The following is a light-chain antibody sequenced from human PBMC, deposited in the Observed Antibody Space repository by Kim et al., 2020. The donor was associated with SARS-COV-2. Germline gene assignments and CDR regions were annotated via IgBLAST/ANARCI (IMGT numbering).Light chain of an antibody. CDR2: DAS. CDR3: QHYEGWPPYT. V-gene: IGKV3-15*01. J-gene: IGKJ2*01. CDR1: QRVGTR. Sequence: VAAGERASRSWSADQRVGTRVAWYQHKRGQAPSLLVFDASTRATGVPARFSGSGSGADFTLTISSLQSEDYATYYCQHYEGWPPYTFGQGTKLEI.